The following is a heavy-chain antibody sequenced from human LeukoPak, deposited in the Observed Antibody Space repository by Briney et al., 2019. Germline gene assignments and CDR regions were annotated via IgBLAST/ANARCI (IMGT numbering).Heavy chain of an antibody. CDR3: ARDDIAVAGPGDY. CDR2: INPNSGGT. D-gene: IGHD6-19*01. J-gene: IGHJ4*02. CDR1: GYTFTGYY. Sequence: GASVKVSCKASGYTFTGYYMHWVRQAPGQGLEWMGWINPNSGGTNYARKFQGRVTMTRDTSISTAYMELSRLRSDDTAVYYCARDDIAVAGPGDYWGQGTLVTVSS. V-gene: IGHV1-2*02.